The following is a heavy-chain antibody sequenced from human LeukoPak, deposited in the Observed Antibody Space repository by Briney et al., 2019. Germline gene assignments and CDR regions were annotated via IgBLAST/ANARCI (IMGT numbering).Heavy chain of an antibody. Sequence: GGSLRLSCAASGFTFGSYWMSWVRQTPGKGLEWVAKIKSDGSENSYVDSVKGRFTICRDKGKNSVYLQMDSLRGEETAVYYCARGQLADIYCGHGALVTVSS. V-gene: IGHV3-7*01. CDR3: ARGQLADIY. J-gene: IGHJ4*01. CDR2: IKSDGSEN. CDR1: GFTFGSYW. D-gene: IGHD2-2*01.